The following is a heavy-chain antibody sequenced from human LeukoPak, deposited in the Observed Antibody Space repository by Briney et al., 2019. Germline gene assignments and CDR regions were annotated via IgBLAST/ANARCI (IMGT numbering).Heavy chain of an antibody. V-gene: IGHV1-18*01. CDR1: GYTFSNYG. D-gene: IGHD2-2*01. CDR2: IPAYSGDT. Sequence: EASVKLSCKASGYTFSNYGLKWVRQAPGQGLEWVGFIPAYSGDTNYAEKFKGRVTLSTDTSTSTAFMELKALTSDDTAMYYCVRGAEGASSMRHRYYYYYMDVWGRGISVSVSS. CDR3: VRGAEGASSMRHRYYYYYMDV. J-gene: IGHJ6*03.